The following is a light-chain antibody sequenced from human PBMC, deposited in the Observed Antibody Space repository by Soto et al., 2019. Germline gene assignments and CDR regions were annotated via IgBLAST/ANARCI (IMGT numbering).Light chain of an antibody. CDR2: GAS. CDR1: QSVTSNY. J-gene: IGKJ1*01. Sequence: EIVLTQSPGTLSLSPGERATLSCRASQSVTSNYLAWYQQKFGQAPRLLIYGASSRATGIPDRFSGSGSGTDFTLTISRLEPEDFAVYYCQQFHWSFRWTFGQGTKVEIK. CDR3: QQFHWSFRWT. V-gene: IGKV3-20*01.